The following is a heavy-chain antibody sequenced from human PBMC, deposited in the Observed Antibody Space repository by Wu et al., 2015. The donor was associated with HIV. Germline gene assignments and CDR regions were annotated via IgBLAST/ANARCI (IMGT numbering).Heavy chain of an antibody. CDR2: ISPYNGNT. D-gene: IGHD3-22*01. CDR1: GYNLISYG. V-gene: IGHV1-18*01. Sequence: QVQLVQSGAEVKKPGASVKVSCKASGYNLISYGFSWVRQAPGQGLEWLGWISPYNGNTNYAQKLQGRVTMTTDTSTSTAYMELRSLRSDDTAVYYCARESSYYDSSGYYPFDYWARERWSPSPQ. CDR3: ARESSYYDSSGYYPFDY. J-gene: IGHJ4*02.